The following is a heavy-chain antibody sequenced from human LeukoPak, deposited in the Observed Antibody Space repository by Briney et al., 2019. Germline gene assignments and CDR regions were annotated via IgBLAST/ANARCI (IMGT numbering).Heavy chain of an antibody. CDR1: GFTVSSNY. Sequence: PGGSLRLSCAASGFTVSSNYMSWVHQAPGKGLEWVSVIYSGGSTYYADSVKGRFTISRDNSKNTLYLQMNSLRAEDTAVYYCARDADYYALDYWGQGTLVTVSS. V-gene: IGHV3-66*02. CDR3: ARDADYYALDY. D-gene: IGHD3-10*01. CDR2: IYSGGST. J-gene: IGHJ4*02.